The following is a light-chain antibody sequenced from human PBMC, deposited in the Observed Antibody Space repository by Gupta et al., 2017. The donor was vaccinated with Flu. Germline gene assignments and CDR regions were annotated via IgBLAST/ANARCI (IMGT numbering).Light chain of an antibody. CDR3: GTWDGSLSGVV. CDR2: VDG. J-gene: IGLJ2*01. Sequence: SSSNIVKNHVSWYQQFPGAAPKRLMYVDGKQPSGIPHPFSGSKSGSSATLAITGLQTGDEADYYCGTWDGSLSGVVFGGGTTLTVV. CDR1: SSNIVKNH. V-gene: IGLV1-51*01.